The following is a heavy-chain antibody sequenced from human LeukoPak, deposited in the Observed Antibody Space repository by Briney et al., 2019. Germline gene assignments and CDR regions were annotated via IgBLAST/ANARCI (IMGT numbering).Heavy chain of an antibody. J-gene: IGHJ6*03. D-gene: IGHD4-17*01. CDR2: IHWDDDE. CDR1: GFSLNTAGMC. V-gene: IGHV2-70*17. Sequence: SGPALVKPTQTLTLTCTFSGFSLNTAGMCVGWIRQPPGKALEWLARIHWDDDEFYSTSLKTRPTISKDPPKNQVALTVTNVDPVDTATYFCARIRWTTVTTRRYYMDVWGEGTPVTVSS. CDR3: ARIRWTTVTTRRYYMDV.